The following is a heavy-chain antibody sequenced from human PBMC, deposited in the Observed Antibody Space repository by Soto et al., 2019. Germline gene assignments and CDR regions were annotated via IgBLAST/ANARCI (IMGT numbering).Heavy chain of an antibody. CDR3: AKEIITIFGVVIHYYGMDV. D-gene: IGHD3-3*01. J-gene: IGHJ6*02. Sequence: VVSLRLSCAASGGTFGGYGMSWVRQAPGKGLEWVSDISGRGDSARYADSVKGRFTISRDNSRDTLYLQMNRLRVDDTAVYYCAKEIITIFGVVIHYYGMDVWGQGTTVTVSS. CDR2: ISGRGDSA. V-gene: IGHV3-23*01. CDR1: GGTFGGYG.